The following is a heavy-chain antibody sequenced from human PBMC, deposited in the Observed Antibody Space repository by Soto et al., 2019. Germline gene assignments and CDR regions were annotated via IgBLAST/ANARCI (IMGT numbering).Heavy chain of an antibody. V-gene: IGHV4-59*08. CDR1: GGSISSYY. D-gene: IGHD3-22*01. CDR2: IYYSGST. J-gene: IGHJ3*02. CDR3: TTEAYDNSGSLAFDI. Sequence: SETLSLTCTVSGGSISSYYWSWIRQPPGKGLEWIGYIYYSGSTNYNPSLKSRVTISVDTSQSQFSLKLNSVTAADTAVYYCTTEAYDNSGSLAFDIWGQGTLVTVSS.